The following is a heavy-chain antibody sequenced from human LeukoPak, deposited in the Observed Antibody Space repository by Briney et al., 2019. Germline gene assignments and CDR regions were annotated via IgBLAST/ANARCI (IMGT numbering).Heavy chain of an antibody. Sequence: GASVKVSCKASGYTFTGYYMHWVRQAPGQGLEWMGWINPNSGGTNYAQKFQGRVTMTRDTSFSTAYMELSRLRSDDTAVYYCARVSGSYYGQYYFDYWGQGTLVTVSS. CDR1: GYTFTGYY. CDR2: INPNSGGT. J-gene: IGHJ4*02. CDR3: ARVSGSYYGQYYFDY. D-gene: IGHD1-26*01. V-gene: IGHV1-2*02.